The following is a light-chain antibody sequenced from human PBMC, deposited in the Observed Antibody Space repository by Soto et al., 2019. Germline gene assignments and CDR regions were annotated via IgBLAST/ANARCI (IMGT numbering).Light chain of an antibody. Sequence: QSALTQPASVSGSPGQSITISCTGTSSDVGGYNYVSWYQQHPGKAPKLMIYEVSNRPSGVSNRFSGSKSGNTASLTISGLQDEDETDYFCSLYSSNGSLIFGPGTKATVL. CDR1: SSDVGGYNY. CDR2: EVS. V-gene: IGLV2-14*01. CDR3: SLYSSNGSLI. J-gene: IGLJ1*01.